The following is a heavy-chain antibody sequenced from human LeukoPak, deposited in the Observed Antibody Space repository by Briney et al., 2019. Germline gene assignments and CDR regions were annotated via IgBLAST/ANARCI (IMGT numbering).Heavy chain of an antibody. CDR2: IYTSGST. Sequence: SETLSLTCTVSGGSISSYYWSWIRQPAGKGLEWIGRIYTSGSTNYNPSLKSRVTMSVDTSKNQFSLKLSSVTAADTAVYYCARSTRYYDILTGYYGGYFDYWGQGTLVTVSS. D-gene: IGHD3-9*01. CDR3: ARSTRYYDILTGYYGGYFDY. CDR1: GGSISSYY. V-gene: IGHV4-4*07. J-gene: IGHJ4*02.